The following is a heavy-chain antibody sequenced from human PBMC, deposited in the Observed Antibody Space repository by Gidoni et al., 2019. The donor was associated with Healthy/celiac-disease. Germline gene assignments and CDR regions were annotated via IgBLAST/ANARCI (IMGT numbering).Heavy chain of an antibody. CDR1: GCTGRSYW. V-gene: IGHV3-7*03. CDR3: ARVGLRYFDWLPEFVGMDV. Sequence: EVQLVESGGGVVQPGGYLRLSGAASGCTGRSYWRSWVRQAPGKGLGWVANIKQDGSEKYYVDSVKGRFTISRDNAKNSLYLQMNSLRAEDTAVYYCARVGLRYFDWLPEFVGMDVWGQGTTVTVSS. J-gene: IGHJ6*02. CDR2: IKQDGSEK. D-gene: IGHD3-9*01.